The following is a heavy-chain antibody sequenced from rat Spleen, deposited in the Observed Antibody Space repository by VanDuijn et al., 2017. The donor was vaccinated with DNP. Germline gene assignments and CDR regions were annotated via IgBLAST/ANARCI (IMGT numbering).Heavy chain of an antibody. D-gene: IGHD1-11*01. CDR2: ISPTGGYT. CDR3: TKAGGYSPWYFDY. V-gene: IGHV5-19*01. J-gene: IGHJ2*01. Sequence: EVQLVESGGGLVQPGRSLKLSCAASGFTFSSFGMHWIRQAPTKGLEWVASISPTGGYTYYPDSVKGRFTISRDNAKSTLYLQMDSLRSEETATYYCTKAGGYSPWYFDYWGQGVMVTVSS. CDR1: GFTFSSFG.